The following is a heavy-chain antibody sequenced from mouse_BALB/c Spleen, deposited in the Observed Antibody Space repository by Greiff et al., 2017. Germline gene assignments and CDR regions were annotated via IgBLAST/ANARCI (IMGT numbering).Heavy chain of an antibody. CDR2: IRLKSDNYAT. D-gene: IGHD1-2*01. CDR3: TAAGFAY. J-gene: IGHJ3*01. Sequence: EVKVEESGGGLVQPGGSMKLSCVASGFTFSSYWMSWVRQSPEKGLEWVAEIRLKSDNYATHYAESVKGKFTISRDDSKSRLYLQMNSLRAEDTGIYYCTAAGFAYWGQGTLVTVSA. CDR1: GFTFSSYW. V-gene: IGHV6-6*02.